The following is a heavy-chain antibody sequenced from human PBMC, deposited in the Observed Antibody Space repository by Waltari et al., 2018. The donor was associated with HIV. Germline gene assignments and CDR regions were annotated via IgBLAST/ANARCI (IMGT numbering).Heavy chain of an antibody. CDR2: ISSGSTSI. CDR3: ASEVARGYYAMDV. Sequence: EVQLVESGGDFVQPGGSLRLSCAASGFTFSAYSMHWVRQAPGKGLEWISYISSGSTSIYYADSVKGRFTISRDNAKNSLYLQMDSLRDEDTAVYYCASEVARGYYAMDVWGQGTTITVSS. J-gene: IGHJ6*02. D-gene: IGHD5-12*01. V-gene: IGHV3-48*02. CDR1: GFTFSAYS.